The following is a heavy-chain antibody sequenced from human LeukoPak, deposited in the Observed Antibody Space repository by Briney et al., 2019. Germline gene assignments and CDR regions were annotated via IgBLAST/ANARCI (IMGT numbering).Heavy chain of an antibody. Sequence: SGTLSLTCAVSGGSISSSNWWSWVRQPPGKGLEWIGEIYHSGSTNYNPSLKSRVTISVDKSKNQFSLKLSSVTAADTAVYYCARDLGDYYGSGSPRRDDIWGQGTMVTVSS. CDR2: IYHSGST. V-gene: IGHV4-4*02. J-gene: IGHJ3*02. D-gene: IGHD3-10*01. CDR3: ARDLGDYYGSGSPRRDDI. CDR1: GGSISSSNW.